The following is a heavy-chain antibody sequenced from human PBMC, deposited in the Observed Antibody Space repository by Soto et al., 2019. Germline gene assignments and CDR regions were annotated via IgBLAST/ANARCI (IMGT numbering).Heavy chain of an antibody. CDR2: IKSKTDGGTT. CDR1: GFTFSNAW. J-gene: IGHJ4*02. CDR3: TTALDYGDYGYFDY. V-gene: IGHV3-15*01. D-gene: IGHD4-17*01. Sequence: GGSLRLSCAASGFTFSNAWMSWVRQAPGKGLEWVGRIKSKTDGGTTDYAAPVKGRFTISRDDSKNTLYLQMNSLKTEDTAVYYCTTALDYGDYGYFDYWGQGTLVTVS.